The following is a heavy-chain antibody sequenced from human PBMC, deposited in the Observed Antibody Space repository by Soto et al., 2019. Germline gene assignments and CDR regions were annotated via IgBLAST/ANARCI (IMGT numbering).Heavy chain of an antibody. CDR2: ISSSGSTI. CDR1: GFTFSSYE. CDR3: ARGPSKSGSYFGPDAFDI. D-gene: IGHD1-26*01. Sequence: GGSLRLSCAASGFTFSSYEINWVRQAPGKGLEWVSYISSSGSTIYYADSVKGRFTISRDNAKNSLYLQMNSLRAEDTAVYYCARGPSKSGSYFGPDAFDIWGQGTMVTVSS. J-gene: IGHJ3*02. V-gene: IGHV3-48*03.